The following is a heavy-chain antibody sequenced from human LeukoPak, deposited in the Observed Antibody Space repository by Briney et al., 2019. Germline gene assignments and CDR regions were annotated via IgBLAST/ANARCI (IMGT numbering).Heavy chain of an antibody. CDR1: GFTFSSYA. CDR2: IRGDGATM. Sequence: GGSLRLSCAASGFTFSSYAMSWVRQAPGKGLEWVSAIRGDGATMFYADSVKGRITVSRDNSKNTPYLQMNSLRVDDTAIYYCARDQFRDYFRGADYWGQGTLVTVSS. D-gene: IGHD3-16*01. V-gene: IGHV3-23*01. J-gene: IGHJ4*02. CDR3: ARDQFRDYFRGADY.